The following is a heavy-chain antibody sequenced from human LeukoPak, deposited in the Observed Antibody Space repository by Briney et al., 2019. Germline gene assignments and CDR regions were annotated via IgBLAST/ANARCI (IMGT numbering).Heavy chain of an antibody. J-gene: IGHJ4*02. CDR3: AKGIGMATITEFDY. V-gene: IGHV3-48*03. D-gene: IGHD5-24*01. CDR2: ISSSGSTI. CDR1: GFTFSSYE. Sequence: GGSLRLSCAASGFTFSSYEMNWVRQAPGKGLEWVSYISSSGSTIYYADSVKGRFTISRDNSKNTLYLQMNSLRAEDTAVYYCAKGIGMATITEFDYWGQGTLVTVSS.